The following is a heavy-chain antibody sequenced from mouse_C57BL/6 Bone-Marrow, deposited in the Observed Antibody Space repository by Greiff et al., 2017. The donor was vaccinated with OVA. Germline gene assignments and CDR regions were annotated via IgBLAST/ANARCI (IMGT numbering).Heavy chain of an antibody. D-gene: IGHD2-5*01. CDR3: ARDPLYSIWYFDV. V-gene: IGHV1-4*01. J-gene: IGHJ1*03. Sequence: QVHVKQSGAELARPGASVKMSCKASGYTFTRYTMHWVQQRPGQGLEWIGYINPSSGYTKYNQKFKDKATLTADKSSSTAYMQLSRLTSEDSAVYYCARDPLYSIWYFDVWGTGTTVTVSS. CDR1: GYTFTRYT. CDR2: INPSSGYT.